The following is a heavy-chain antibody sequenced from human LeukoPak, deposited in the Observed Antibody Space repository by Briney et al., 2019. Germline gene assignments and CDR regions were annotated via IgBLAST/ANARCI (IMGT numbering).Heavy chain of an antibody. CDR3: AREAYYYDSSGYYFRWFDP. V-gene: IGHV3-7*01. D-gene: IGHD3-22*01. CDR2: IKQDGSEK. J-gene: IGHJ5*02. Sequence: GGSLRLSCAASGFTFSRYGMSWVRQAPGKGLEWVANIKQDGSEKYYVDSVKGRFTISRDNAKNSLYLQMNSLRAEDTAVYYCAREAYYYDSSGYYFRWFDPWGQGTLVTVSS. CDR1: GFTFSRYG.